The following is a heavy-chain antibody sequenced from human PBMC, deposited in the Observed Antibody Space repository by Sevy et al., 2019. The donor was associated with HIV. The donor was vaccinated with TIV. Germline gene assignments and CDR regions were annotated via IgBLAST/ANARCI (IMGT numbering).Heavy chain of an antibody. CDR2: IYYSGST. CDR1: GGSVSSGSYY. J-gene: IGHJ5*02. V-gene: IGHV4-61*01. D-gene: IGHD6-25*01. CDR3: AREVAAGWFDP. Sequence: SETLSLTCTVSGGSVSSGSYYWSWIRQPPGKGLEWIGYIYYSGSTNYNPSLKSRVTISVDTSKNQFSLKLSSVTAADTAVYYCAREVAAGWFDPWGQGTLVTVSS.